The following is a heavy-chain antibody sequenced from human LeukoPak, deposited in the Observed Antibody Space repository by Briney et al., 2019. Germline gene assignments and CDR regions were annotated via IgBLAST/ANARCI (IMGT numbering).Heavy chain of an antibody. Sequence: SETLFLTCTVSGGSISSGSYYWSWIRQPAGKGLEWIGRIYTSGSTNYNPSLKSRVTISVDTSKNQFSLKLSSVTAADTAVYYCARDSRRLNWFDPWGQGTLVTVSS. V-gene: IGHV4-61*02. CDR3: ARDSRRLNWFDP. J-gene: IGHJ5*02. CDR1: GGSISSGSYY. D-gene: IGHD6-13*01. CDR2: IYTSGST.